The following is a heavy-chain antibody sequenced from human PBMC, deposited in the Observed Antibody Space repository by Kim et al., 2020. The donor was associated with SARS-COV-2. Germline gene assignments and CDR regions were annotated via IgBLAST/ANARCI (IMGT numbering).Heavy chain of an antibody. V-gene: IGHV2-5*02. J-gene: IGHJ5*02. CDR3: ARTPSDGRGYVRLDA. Sequence: SGPTLVKPTQTLTLTCTFSGFSLSTNGVGVGWIRQPPGKALEWLALIYWDNDKRYSPSLKSRLTITKDTSKNQVVLTLTNMDPVDTATYFCARTPSDGRGYVRLDASGQGTPVTVSS. CDR1: GFSLSTNGVG. D-gene: IGHD5-12*01. CDR2: IYWDNDK.